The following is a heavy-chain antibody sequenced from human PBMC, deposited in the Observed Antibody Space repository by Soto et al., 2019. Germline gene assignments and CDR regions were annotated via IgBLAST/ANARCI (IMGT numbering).Heavy chain of an antibody. J-gene: IGHJ3*02. CDR1: GGSIRNYF. CDR3: VRDVESPGISGSWGAFDI. CDR2: IYSSGNT. Sequence: PSETLSLTCTVSGGSIRNYFWTWIRQPAGKGLEWIGRIYSSGNTVYNASLKSRVTMSIDMSKNQFSLKLSSMTAADTAVYYCVRDVESPGISGSWGAFDIWRQGTVVTVS. V-gene: IGHV4-4*07. D-gene: IGHD1-20*01.